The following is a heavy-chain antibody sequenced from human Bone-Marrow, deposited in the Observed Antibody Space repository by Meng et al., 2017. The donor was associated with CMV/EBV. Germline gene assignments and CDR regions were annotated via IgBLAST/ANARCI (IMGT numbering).Heavy chain of an antibody. CDR1: GFTFSSYW. Sequence: GESLKISCAASGFTFSSYWMHWVRQAPGKGLVWVSRINSDGSSTSYADSVKGRFTISRDNSKNTLYLQMNSLRAEDTAVYYCARDLDSYDYYYYYGMDVWGQGTTVTVSS. CDR3: ARDLDSYDYYYYYGMDV. J-gene: IGHJ6*02. CDR2: INSDGSST. D-gene: IGHD5-18*01. V-gene: IGHV3-74*01.